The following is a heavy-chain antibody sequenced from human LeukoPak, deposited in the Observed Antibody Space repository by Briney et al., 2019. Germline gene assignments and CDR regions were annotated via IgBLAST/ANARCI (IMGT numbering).Heavy chain of an antibody. CDR2: ISAYNGNT. J-gene: IGHJ4*02. CDR3: ARDRPVELGHLFDY. Sequence: ASVKVSCKASGYTFTSYGISWVRQAPGQGLEWMGWISAYNGNTNYAQKLQGRVTMTTDTSTSTAYMELRSLRSDDTAVYYRARDRPVELGHLFDYWGQGTLVTVSS. CDR1: GYTFTSYG. V-gene: IGHV1-18*01. D-gene: IGHD6-6*01.